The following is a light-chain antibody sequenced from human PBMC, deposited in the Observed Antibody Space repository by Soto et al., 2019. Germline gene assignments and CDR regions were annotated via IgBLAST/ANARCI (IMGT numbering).Light chain of an antibody. CDR1: QSVSTY. CDR3: QQRSNWQWT. Sequence: EIVLTQSPATLSLSPGERATLSCRASQSVSTYLAWYQQTPGQAPRLLIYDASNRATGIPARFSGSGSGTDFTLTISSLEPEDFAVYYYQQRSNWQWTFGQGTKVDIK. J-gene: IGKJ1*01. CDR2: DAS. V-gene: IGKV3-11*01.